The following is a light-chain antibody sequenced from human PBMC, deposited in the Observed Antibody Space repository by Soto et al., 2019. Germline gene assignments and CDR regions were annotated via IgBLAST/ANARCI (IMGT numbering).Light chain of an antibody. J-gene: IGKJ1*01. CDR1: QTISTW. Sequence: DIQVTQSPPTLSASVGDRVTITCRASQTISTWMAWYQQKPGKAPKLLVYDASTLQSGVASRFSGSGSGTEFTLIISGLQPDDSATYYCQQYTNTNTPWMFGQGTKVAI. V-gene: IGKV1-5*01. CDR3: QQYTNTNTPWM. CDR2: DAS.